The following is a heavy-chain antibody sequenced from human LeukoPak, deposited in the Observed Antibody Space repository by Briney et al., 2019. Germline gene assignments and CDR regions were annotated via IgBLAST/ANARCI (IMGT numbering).Heavy chain of an antibody. CDR1: GYTFTSYY. J-gene: IGHJ4*02. D-gene: IGHD3-22*01. Sequence: GASVKVSCKASGYTFTSYYINWVRQATGQGPEWMGWMNPNSGNTDYAQRFQGRVTMTRNTSISTAYMELSSLRSEDTAVYYCARSRGTWDYYDSSGYFTYYFDYWGQGTLVTVSS. CDR3: ARSRGTWDYYDSSGYFTYYFDY. CDR2: MNPNSGNT. V-gene: IGHV1-8*01.